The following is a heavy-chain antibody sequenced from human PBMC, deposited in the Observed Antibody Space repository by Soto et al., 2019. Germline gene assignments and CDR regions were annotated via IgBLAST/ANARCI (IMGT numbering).Heavy chain of an antibody. Sequence: QVQLVQSGAEVKKPGSSVKVSCKASGGTFSSYAISGVRQAPGQGLEWMGGIIPIFVTANYAQKFQGRVTITADEATSTAYMELSSLRSEDTAVYYCARAHSSSRLVVSFDIWGQGTMVTVSS. CDR2: IIPIFVTA. V-gene: IGHV1-69*01. J-gene: IGHJ3*02. D-gene: IGHD6-13*01. CDR1: GGTFSSYA. CDR3: ARAHSSSRLVVSFDI.